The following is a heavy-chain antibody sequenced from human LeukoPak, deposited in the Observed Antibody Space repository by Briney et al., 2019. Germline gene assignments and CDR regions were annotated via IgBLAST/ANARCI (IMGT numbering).Heavy chain of an antibody. J-gene: IGHJ3*01. CDR2: INHSGST. V-gene: IGHV4-34*01. CDR1: GGSFSGYY. Sequence: SETLSLTCAVYGGSFSGYYWSWIRQPPGKGLEWIGEINHSGSTNYNPSLKGRVTISVDTSKNQFSLKLSSVTAADTAVYYCARAQLWLQSHFDVWGQGTMVTVSS. D-gene: IGHD5-18*01. CDR3: ARAQLWLQSHFDV.